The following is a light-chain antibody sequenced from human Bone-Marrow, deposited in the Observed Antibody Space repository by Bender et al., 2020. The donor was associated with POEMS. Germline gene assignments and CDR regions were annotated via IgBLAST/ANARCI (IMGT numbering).Light chain of an antibody. J-gene: IGLJ3*02. CDR1: SGHNTYA. Sequence: QLVLTQPPSASASLGASVRLTCTLSSGHNTYAVAWHQQEPQKAPRYLMKLNSDGSHGRGDGIPDRFSGSSSGTERYLIISSLQSDDEADYYCQTWGTGIRVFGGGTKLTVL. CDR3: QTWGTGIRV. CDR2: LNSDGSH. V-gene: IGLV4-69*01.